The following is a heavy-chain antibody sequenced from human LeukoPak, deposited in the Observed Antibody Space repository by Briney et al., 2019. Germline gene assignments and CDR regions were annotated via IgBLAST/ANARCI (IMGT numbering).Heavy chain of an antibody. V-gene: IGHV3-30*02. CDR2: IPYEGINK. Sequence: PGRSLRLSCAASGFTFSSYGMHWVRQAPGKGLEWVAFIPYEGINKYYTDSVKGRFTISRDNSKSTLYLQMNSLRAEDTAVYYCATDRIGYQLSDYWGQGTLVTVSS. J-gene: IGHJ4*02. CDR3: ATDRIGYQLSDY. CDR1: GFTFSSYG. D-gene: IGHD2-2*01.